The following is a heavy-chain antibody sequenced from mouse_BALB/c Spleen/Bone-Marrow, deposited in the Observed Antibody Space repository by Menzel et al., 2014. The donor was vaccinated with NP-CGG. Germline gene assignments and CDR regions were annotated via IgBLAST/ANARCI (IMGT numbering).Heavy chain of an antibody. CDR2: IDPSTGYT. CDR1: RYTFTIYW. Sequence: VQLQVPGAELAKPGASVQLPCKASRYTFTIYWMHWVKQRPGQGLEWIGYIDPSTGYTEYNQNFKDKPTLTADKSSSTAYMQLSSLTSEDSAVYYCARWGTVVDAALIYWGQGTLVTVSA. V-gene: IGHV1-7*01. D-gene: IGHD1-1*01. J-gene: IGHJ3*01. CDR3: ARWGTVVDAALIY.